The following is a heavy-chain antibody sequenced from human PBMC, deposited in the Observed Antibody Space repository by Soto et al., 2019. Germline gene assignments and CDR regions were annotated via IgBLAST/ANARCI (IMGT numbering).Heavy chain of an antibody. J-gene: IGHJ6*02. V-gene: IGHV3-33*01. D-gene: IGHD3-3*01. Sequence: QVQLVESGGGVVQPGRSLRLSCAASGFTFSSYGMHWVRQAPGKGLEWVAVIWYDGSNKYYADSVKGRFTISRDNSKNSLYMQMNSLRAEDTAVYYSARDNLYYDFWSGYFRMGSSYGRDVWGQGTTVTVSS. CDR3: ARDNLYYDFWSGYFRMGSSYGRDV. CDR1: GFTFSSYG. CDR2: IWYDGSNK.